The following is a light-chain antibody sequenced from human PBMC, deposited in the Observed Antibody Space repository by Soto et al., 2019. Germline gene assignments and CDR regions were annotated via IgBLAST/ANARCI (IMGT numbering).Light chain of an antibody. J-gene: IGLJ1*01. CDR2: DVS. V-gene: IGLV2-14*03. CDR1: SSDIGGYNY. Sequence: QSALTQSASMSGSPGQSITVSCTGTSSDIGGYNYVSWYQHHPGKAPKLMIYDVSYRPSGVSNRFAGSKSGNTAYLTISGLQAEEEADYYCSSYGSSSTYVFGAGTKLTVL. CDR3: SSYGSSSTYV.